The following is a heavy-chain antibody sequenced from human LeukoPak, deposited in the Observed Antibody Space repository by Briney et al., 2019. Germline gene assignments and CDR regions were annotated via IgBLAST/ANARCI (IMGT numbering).Heavy chain of an antibody. V-gene: IGHV3-21*01. CDR2: ISSSTTYI. CDR1: GFTFSTYS. CDR3: ARRSAAKDAFDI. J-gene: IGHJ3*02. Sequence: GGSLRLSCAASGFTFSTYSMNWVRQAPGKGLEWVSSISSSTTYIYYADSVKGRFTISRDNAKNSLYLQMHSLRAEDTAVYYCARRSAAKDAFDIWGQGTKVTVSS. D-gene: IGHD6-25*01.